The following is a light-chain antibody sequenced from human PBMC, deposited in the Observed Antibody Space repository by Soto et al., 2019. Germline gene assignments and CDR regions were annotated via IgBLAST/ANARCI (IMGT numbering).Light chain of an antibody. CDR3: QQVNSFPST. Sequence: IQLTQSPSSLSASVGDRVTITCRASQGIRSHLAWYQQKPGKAPKLLIYAASTLQTGVPSRFSGGGSGTDFTLTLSSLQPEDFATYYCQQVNSFPSTFGQGTRLEIK. CDR1: QGIRSH. V-gene: IGKV1-9*01. CDR2: AAS. J-gene: IGKJ5*01.